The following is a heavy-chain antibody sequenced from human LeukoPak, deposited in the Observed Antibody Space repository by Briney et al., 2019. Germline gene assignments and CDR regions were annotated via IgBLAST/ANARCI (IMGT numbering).Heavy chain of an antibody. CDR1: GFTVSSNY. CDR3: ARSYYDILTGCSFFDY. J-gene: IGHJ4*02. Sequence: GGSLRLSCAASGFTVSSNYMSWVRQAPGKGLEXXXXIYSDGRTFYADSVKGRFTISRDNSKNTLYVQMNSLRAEDTAVYYCARSYYDILTGCSFFDYWGQGTLVTVSS. V-gene: IGHV3-53*01. CDR2: IYSDGRT. D-gene: IGHD3-9*01.